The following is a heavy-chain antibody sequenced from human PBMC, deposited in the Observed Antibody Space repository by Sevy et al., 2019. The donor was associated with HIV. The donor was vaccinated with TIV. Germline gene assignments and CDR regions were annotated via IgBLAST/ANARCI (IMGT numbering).Heavy chain of an antibody. CDR1: GFNFRTYN. J-gene: IGHJ6*02. V-gene: IGHV3-21*01. D-gene: IGHD2-2*01. CDR2: VSSSSSYI. CDR3: ARDYVLPATIDYYYYGMDV. Sequence: GVSLRLSCAASGFNFRTYNMNWVRQAPGKGLEWVSSVSSSSSYIYYADSVKGRFTISRDNAKTSLYLQMNSLRAEDTAVYCCARDYVLPATIDYYYYGMDVWGQGTTVTVSS.